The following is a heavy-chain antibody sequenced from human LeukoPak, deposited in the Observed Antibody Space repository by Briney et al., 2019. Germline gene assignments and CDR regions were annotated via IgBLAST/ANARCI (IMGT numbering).Heavy chain of an antibody. V-gene: IGHV3-20*04. D-gene: IGHD2-21*02. CDR3: ARGQACGGDCYENFDY. CDR2: INWNGGST. CDR1: GFTLDDYG. J-gene: IGHJ4*02. Sequence: RPGGSLRLSCAASGFTLDDYGMSWVRQAPGKGLEWVSGINWNGGSTGYADSVKGRFTISRDNAKNSLYLQMNSLRAEDTALYYCARGQACGGDCYENFDYWGQGTLVTVSS.